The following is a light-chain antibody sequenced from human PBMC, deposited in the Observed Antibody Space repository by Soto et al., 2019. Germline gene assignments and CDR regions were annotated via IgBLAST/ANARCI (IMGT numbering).Light chain of an antibody. V-gene: IGLV4-69*01. CDR1: SGHSSYT. CDR2: LNSDGSH. Sequence: QLVLTQAPSASASLGASVKLTCTLSSGHSSYTIAWHQQQPEKGPRYLMKLNSDGSHSKGDGIPDRFSGSSSGAERYLTNSSLQSEDEADYDCQTWGTGIPWVFGGGTKLTVL. CDR3: QTWGTGIPWV. J-gene: IGLJ3*02.